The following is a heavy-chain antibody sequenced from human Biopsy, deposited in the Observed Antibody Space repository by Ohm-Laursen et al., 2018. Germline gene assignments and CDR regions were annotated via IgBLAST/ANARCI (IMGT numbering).Heavy chain of an antibody. J-gene: IGHJ4*02. CDR3: IKSAGAYNSNWRTFEY. CDR1: GFRLENYA. D-gene: IGHD6-13*01. Sequence: SLRLSCTASGFRLENYAMHWVRQAPGRGLEWVSAINWNSKTIDYGDSVKGRFTISRDNAKNSLYLQMDSLRVDDTALYYCIKSAGAYNSNWRTFEYWGQGALVTVSS. CDR2: INWNSKTI. V-gene: IGHV3-9*01.